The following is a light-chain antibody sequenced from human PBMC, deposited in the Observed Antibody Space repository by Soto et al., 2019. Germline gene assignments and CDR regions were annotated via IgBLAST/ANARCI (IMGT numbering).Light chain of an antibody. J-gene: IGLJ1*01. CDR2: VGTGGIVG. V-gene: IGLV9-49*01. Sequence: QAVVTQPPSASASLGASVTLTCTLSSGYSHYDVDWYQQRPGKGLRFVMRVGTGGIVGSKGDGIPDRFSVLGSGLNRYLTIKDIQEEDESDYHCGADHGSGSNIVYVFGTGTKLTVL. CDR1: SGYSHYD. CDR3: GADHGSGSNIVYV.